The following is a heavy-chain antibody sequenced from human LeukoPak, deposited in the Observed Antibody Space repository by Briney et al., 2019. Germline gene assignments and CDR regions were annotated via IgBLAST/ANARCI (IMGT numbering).Heavy chain of an antibody. CDR3: ARRGYSYGIGWFDP. J-gene: IGHJ5*02. D-gene: IGHD5-18*01. CDR1: GGSISSSSYY. Sequence: SETLSLTCTVSGGSISSSSYYWGWIRQPPGKGLEWIGSIYYSGSTYYNPSLKSRVTISVDTSKNQFSLKLSSVTAADTAVYYCARRGYSYGIGWFDPWGQGTLVTVSS. V-gene: IGHV4-39*01. CDR2: IYYSGST.